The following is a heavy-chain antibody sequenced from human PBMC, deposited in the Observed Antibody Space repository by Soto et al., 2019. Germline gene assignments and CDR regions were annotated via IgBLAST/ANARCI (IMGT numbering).Heavy chain of an antibody. Sequence: QVHLVESGGGVVQPRRSLRLSCAASGFTFSTYAMHWVRQAPGKGLEWVAVISYDGSSEYFADSVKGRFTISRDNSKNTLYLRMNSLRAEDTAVYYCAKTHYYGSGSYTIAYFDYWGQGTLVTVSS. V-gene: IGHV3-30*18. D-gene: IGHD3-10*01. CDR2: ISYDGSSE. CDR3: AKTHYYGSGSYTIAYFDY. CDR1: GFTFSTYA. J-gene: IGHJ4*02.